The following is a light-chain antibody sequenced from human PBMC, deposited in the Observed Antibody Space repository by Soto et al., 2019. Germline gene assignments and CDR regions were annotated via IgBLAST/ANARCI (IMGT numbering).Light chain of an antibody. CDR1: QSISSH. CDR3: QQRPNWPLT. Sequence: EIVLTQSPATLSLSPGARATLSCRASQSISSHLAWYQQKPGQAPRLLMYDVSNRATGIPARFSGSGSGTDFTLTISSLEPEDFAVYYCQQRPNWPLTFGGGTKVEIK. V-gene: IGKV3-11*01. CDR2: DVS. J-gene: IGKJ4*01.